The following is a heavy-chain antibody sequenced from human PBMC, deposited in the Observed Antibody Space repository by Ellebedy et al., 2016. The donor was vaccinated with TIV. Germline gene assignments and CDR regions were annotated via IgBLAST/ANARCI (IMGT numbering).Heavy chain of an antibody. CDR1: GFSFSSHS. J-gene: IGHJ5*02. CDR2: ISGSGLGA. CDR3: AGLPTARIAGVVGWFGP. Sequence: GESLKISCVVSGFSFSSHSMTWVRQAPGKGLAWVSVISGSGLGAYSYYSDSVNGRFTISRDDSQNTLYLQMNSLRVDDMAVYYCAGLPTARIAGVVGWFGPWGQGILVTVSS. V-gene: IGHV3-23*01. D-gene: IGHD6-13*01.